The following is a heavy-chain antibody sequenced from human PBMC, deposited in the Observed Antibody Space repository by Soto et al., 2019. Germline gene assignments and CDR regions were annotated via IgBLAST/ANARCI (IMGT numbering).Heavy chain of an antibody. CDR2: IWYDGSNK. CDR3: ARDDLVGPHRVIDY. Sequence: QVQLVESGGGVVQPGRSLRLSCAASGFTFSSYGMHWVRQAPGKGLEWVAVIWYDGSNKYYGDSVKGRFTISRDNSKNTLYLQMNSLRAEDTAVYYCARDDLVGPHRVIDYWGQGTRVTVSS. D-gene: IGHD2-15*01. V-gene: IGHV3-33*01. J-gene: IGHJ4*02. CDR1: GFTFSSYG.